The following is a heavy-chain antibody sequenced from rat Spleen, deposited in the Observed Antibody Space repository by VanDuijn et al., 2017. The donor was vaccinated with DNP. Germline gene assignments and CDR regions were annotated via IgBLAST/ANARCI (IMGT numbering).Heavy chain of an antibody. V-gene: IGHV5S10*01. CDR2: IIYDGSRT. Sequence: EVQLVESGGGLVQPGRSLKLSCAASGFTFSDYSMAWVRQAPKKGLDWVATIIYDGSRTYYRASVKGRFTISRDNAKSTLYLQMDSLRAEDTATYYCTTHPSYHSGLNDFEYWGQGVMVTVSS. CDR3: TTHPSYHSGLNDFEY. J-gene: IGHJ2*01. CDR1: GFTFSDYS. D-gene: IGHD1-1*01.